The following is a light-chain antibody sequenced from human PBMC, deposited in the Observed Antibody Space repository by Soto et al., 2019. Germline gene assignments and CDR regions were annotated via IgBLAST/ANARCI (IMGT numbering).Light chain of an antibody. CDR3: QQYGRSPGLFT. CDR1: QSVSNTY. Sequence: EIVLTQSPGTLSLSPGERATLSCRASQSVSNTYLAWYQQKPGQAPRLRIYDASSRATGIPDRFSGSGSGTDFTLTISRLEPEDFAVYYCQQYGRSPGLFTFGPGTKVDIK. CDR2: DAS. V-gene: IGKV3-20*01. J-gene: IGKJ3*01.